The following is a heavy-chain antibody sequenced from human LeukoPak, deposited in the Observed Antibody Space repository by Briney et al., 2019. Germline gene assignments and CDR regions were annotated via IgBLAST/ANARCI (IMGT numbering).Heavy chain of an antibody. D-gene: IGHD3-10*01. Sequence: SETLSLTCTVSGGTISRYYWSWIRQPPGKGLEWIGYIYYSGSTNYNPSLKSRVTISVDTSKNQFSLKLSSVTAADTAVYYCAGTPYYGSGSSPDYWGQGTLVTVSS. V-gene: IGHV4-59*01. CDR2: IYYSGST. CDR1: GGTISRYY. J-gene: IGHJ4*02. CDR3: AGTPYYGSGSSPDY.